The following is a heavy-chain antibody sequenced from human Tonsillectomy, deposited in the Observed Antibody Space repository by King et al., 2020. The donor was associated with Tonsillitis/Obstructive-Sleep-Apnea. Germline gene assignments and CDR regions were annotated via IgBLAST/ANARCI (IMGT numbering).Heavy chain of an antibody. Sequence: VQLVESVGGLVQPGGSLRLSCAASGITFSSYAMSWVRQAPGKGLEWVSTISGGGGSTYYADTVKGRFTISRDNSKNTLYLQMNSLRAEDTAVYYCAKAMVQGIIITIFDYWGQGTLVTVSS. CDR2: ISGGGGST. D-gene: IGHD3-10*01. V-gene: IGHV3-23*04. CDR1: GITFSSYA. J-gene: IGHJ4*02. CDR3: AKAMVQGIIITIFDY.